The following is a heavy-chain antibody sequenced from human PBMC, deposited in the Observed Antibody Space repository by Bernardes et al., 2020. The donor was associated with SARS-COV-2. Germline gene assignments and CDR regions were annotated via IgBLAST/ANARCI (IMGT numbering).Heavy chain of an antibody. CDR3: YGHGDSTLEGGVVVGVPSVINIANPLQSLP. CDR2: LYSGGST. Sequence: GGSLRLSCGASGFTVSGSYMSWVRQAPGKGLEWVSLLYSGGSTFYADSVKGRFTISRDNSKNTQRITAPRVHESLKRAGRVYGHGDSTLEGGVVVGVPSVINIANPLQSLPWG. V-gene: IGHV3-66*01. D-gene: IGHD2-21*02. J-gene: IGHJ5*02. CDR1: GFTVSGSY.